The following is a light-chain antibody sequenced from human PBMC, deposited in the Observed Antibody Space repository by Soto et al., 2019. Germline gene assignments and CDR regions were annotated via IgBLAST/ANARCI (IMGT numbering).Light chain of an antibody. CDR1: SSDVGTYKY. CDR2: EVS. Sequence: QFALTQPASVSGSPGQSITISCTGTSSDVGTYKYVSWYQQHPGKAPKLMIYEVSNRPSGVSNRFSGSKSGNTASLTISGLQAEDEADYYCSSYTSRSTPVFGGGTKLTVL. V-gene: IGLV2-14*01. CDR3: SSYTSRSTPV. J-gene: IGLJ2*01.